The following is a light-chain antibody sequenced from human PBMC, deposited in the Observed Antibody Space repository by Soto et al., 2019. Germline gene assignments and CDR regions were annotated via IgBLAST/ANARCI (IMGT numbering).Light chain of an antibody. J-gene: IGLJ1*01. V-gene: IGLV4-69*01. CDR3: SSYTSSSTVGV. CDR1: SGHSSYA. CDR2: LNSDGSH. Sequence: QPVLTQSPSASASLGASVKLTCTLSSGHSSYAIAWHQQQPEKGPRYLMKLNSDGSHSKGDGIPDRFSGSSSGAERYLTISSLQSEDEADYYCSSYTSSSTVGVFGTGTKLTVL.